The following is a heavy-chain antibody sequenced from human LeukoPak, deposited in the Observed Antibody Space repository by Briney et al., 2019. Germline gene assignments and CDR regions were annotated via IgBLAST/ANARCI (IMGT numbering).Heavy chain of an antibody. CDR1: GYTFTSYY. D-gene: IGHD3-10*01. J-gene: IGHJ6*03. V-gene: IGHV1-46*01. CDR2: INPSGGST. Sequence: GASVKVSCKASGYTFTSYYMHWVRQAPGQGLEWMGIINPSGGSTSYAQKFQGRVTMTRDMSTSTVYMELSSLRSEDTAVYYCAKVGRYYGSGSYHYYYMDVWGKGTTVTVSS. CDR3: AKVGRYYGSGSYHYYYMDV.